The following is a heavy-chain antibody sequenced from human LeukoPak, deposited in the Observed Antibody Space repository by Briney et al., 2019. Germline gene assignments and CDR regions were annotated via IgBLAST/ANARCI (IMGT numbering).Heavy chain of an antibody. D-gene: IGHD3-9*01. V-gene: IGHV4-39*01. CDR2: IYYSGST. Sequence: ETLSLTCTVSGGSVSSSIYYWGWIRQPPGKGLEWIGSIYYSGSTSYNPSLKSRVTISVDTSKNQFSLKLTSVTAADTAVYYCASRNDILTGYVFDFWGQGTLVTVSS. CDR1: GGSVSSSIYY. CDR3: ASRNDILTGYVFDF. J-gene: IGHJ4*02.